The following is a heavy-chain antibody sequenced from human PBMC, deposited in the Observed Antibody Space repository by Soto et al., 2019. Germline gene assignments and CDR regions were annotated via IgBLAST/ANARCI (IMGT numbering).Heavy chain of an antibody. CDR2: IYPGDSDT. V-gene: IGHV5-51*01. CDR1: GYTFSDYW. Sequence: GESLKISCKGSGYTFSDYWIAWVRQMPGKGLEWMGIIYPGDSDTRYRPSFPGQVTISADKSISTAYLQWSSLKASDTAIYYCAGAPPGRDGYNRFDFWGQGTLVTVSS. D-gene: IGHD5-12*01. CDR3: AGAPPGRDGYNRFDF. J-gene: IGHJ4*02.